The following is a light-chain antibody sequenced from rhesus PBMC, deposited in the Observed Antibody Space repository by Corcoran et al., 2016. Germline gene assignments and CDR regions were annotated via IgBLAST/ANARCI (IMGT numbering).Light chain of an antibody. CDR3: LQYNSAPPLT. CDR1: QRISSW. CDR2: KAS. J-gene: IGKJ4*01. Sequence: DIQMTQSPSSLSASVGDTVTITCRASQRISSWLDWYQQKPGKAPKLLIYKASSLQSGVPSRFRGSGSGTDFTLTISSLQPEDFATYYCLQYNSAPPLTVGGGTKVEIK. V-gene: IGKV1-21*01.